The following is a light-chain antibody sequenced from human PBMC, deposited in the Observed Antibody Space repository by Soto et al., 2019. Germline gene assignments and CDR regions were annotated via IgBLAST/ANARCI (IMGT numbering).Light chain of an antibody. CDR3: QQYNNWWT. J-gene: IGKJ1*01. CDR2: GAS. V-gene: IGKV3-15*01. CDR1: QSVSSY. Sequence: IVFTHSPATLSLSPGGLSTLSCRASQSVSSYLAWYQQKPGQAPRLLISGASTRATGIPARFSGSGSGTEFTLTISSLQSEDFAVYYCQQYNNWWTFGQGTKVDIK.